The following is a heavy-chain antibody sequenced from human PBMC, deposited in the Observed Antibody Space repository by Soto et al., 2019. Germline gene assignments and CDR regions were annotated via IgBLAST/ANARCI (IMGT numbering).Heavy chain of an antibody. Sequence: GASVKVSCKASGYTFTSYGISWVRQAPGQGLEWMGWISAYNGNTNYAQKLQGRVTMTTDTSTSTAYMVLRSLRSDDTAVYYCARDLPGDCSGGSCYSGGFDYWGQGTLVTVSS. V-gene: IGHV1-18*01. J-gene: IGHJ4*02. D-gene: IGHD2-15*01. CDR3: ARDLPGDCSGGSCYSGGFDY. CDR2: ISAYNGNT. CDR1: GYTFTSYG.